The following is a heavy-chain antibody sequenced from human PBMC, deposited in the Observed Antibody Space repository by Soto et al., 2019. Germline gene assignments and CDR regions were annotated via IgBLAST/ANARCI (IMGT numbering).Heavy chain of an antibody. D-gene: IGHD6-13*01. Sequence: SSVKVSCKASAGTLSSHAISWVRQAPGQRLEWMGGIIPRFGTANYAQNFQGTVTITADQSTSTAYIELSSLRSEGTAVDYCERVKQWQQLAPFDYWGQGTLVTVSS. CDR1: AGTLSSHA. CDR2: IIPRFGTA. CDR3: ERVKQWQQLAPFDY. V-gene: IGHV1-69*13. J-gene: IGHJ4*02.